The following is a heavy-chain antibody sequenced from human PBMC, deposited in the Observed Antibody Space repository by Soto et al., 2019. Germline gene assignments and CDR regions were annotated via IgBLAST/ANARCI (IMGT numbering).Heavy chain of an antibody. CDR2: ISSNGGST. D-gene: IGHD2-21*02. Sequence: GGSLRLSCSASGFTFSSYAMHWVRQAPGKGLEYVSAISSNGGSTYYADSVKGRFTISRDNSKNTLYLQMSSLRAEDTAVYYCVKTNVDGGNSYTVDFDYWGQGTLVTVSS. V-gene: IGHV3-64D*08. CDR1: GFTFSSYA. J-gene: IGHJ4*02. CDR3: VKTNVDGGNSYTVDFDY.